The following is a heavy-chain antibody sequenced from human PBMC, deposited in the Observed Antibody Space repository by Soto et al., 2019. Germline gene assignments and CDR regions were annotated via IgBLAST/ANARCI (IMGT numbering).Heavy chain of an antibody. Sequence: GESLKISCQGSGYSFTSYWIGWVRQMPGKGLEWMGIIYPGDSDTRYSPSFQGQVTISADKSISTAYLQWSSLKASDTAMYYCARLPNRITIFGVVIQASDYWGQGTLVTVSS. J-gene: IGHJ4*02. V-gene: IGHV5-51*01. CDR2: IYPGDSDT. CDR3: ARLPNRITIFGVVIQASDY. CDR1: GYSFTSYW. D-gene: IGHD3-3*01.